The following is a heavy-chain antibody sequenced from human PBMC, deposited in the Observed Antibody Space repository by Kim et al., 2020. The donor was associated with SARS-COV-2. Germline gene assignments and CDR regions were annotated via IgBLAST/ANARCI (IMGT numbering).Heavy chain of an antibody. CDR3: ARGTRSELPGYFLYYYYYGMDV. D-gene: IGHD3-9*01. CDR2: INHSGST. J-gene: IGHJ6*02. Sequence: SETLSLTCAVYGGSFSGYYWSWIRQPPGKGLEWIGEINHSGSTNYNPSLKSRVTISVDTSKNQFSLKLSSVTAADTAVYYCARGTRSELPGYFLYYYYYGMDVWGQGTTVTVSS. CDR1: GGSFSGYY. V-gene: IGHV4-34*01.